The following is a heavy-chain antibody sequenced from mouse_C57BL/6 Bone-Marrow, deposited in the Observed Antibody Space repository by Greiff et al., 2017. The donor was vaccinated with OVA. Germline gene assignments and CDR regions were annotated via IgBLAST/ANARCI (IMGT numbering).Heavy chain of an antibody. CDR2: ISSGSSTI. J-gene: IGHJ4*01. CDR1: GFTFSDYG. V-gene: IGHV5-17*01. CDR3: AKGGYSNYNYAMDY. Sequence: EVMLVESGGGLVKPGGSLKLSCAASGFTFSDYGMHWVRQAPEQGLEWVAYISSGSSTIYYADTVKGRFTISRDNAKNTLFLQMTSLRSEDTAMYYCAKGGYSNYNYAMDYWGQGTSVTVSS. D-gene: IGHD2-5*01.